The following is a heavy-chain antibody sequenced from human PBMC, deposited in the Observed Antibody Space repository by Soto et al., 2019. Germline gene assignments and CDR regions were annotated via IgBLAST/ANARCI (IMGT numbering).Heavy chain of an antibody. V-gene: IGHV4-30-2*01. D-gene: IGHD3-10*01. CDR2: IYHSGST. J-gene: IGHJ4*02. CDR1: GGSIISGGYS. Sequence: SETLSLTCAVSGGSIISGGYSWSVIRQPPGKGLEWIGDIYHSGSTYYNPSLKSRVTISVDRSKNKFSLKLSSVTAADTAVYYCARGRGXTMVRGAADIHYRGQGTLVTVSS. CDR3: ARGRGXTMVRGAADIHY.